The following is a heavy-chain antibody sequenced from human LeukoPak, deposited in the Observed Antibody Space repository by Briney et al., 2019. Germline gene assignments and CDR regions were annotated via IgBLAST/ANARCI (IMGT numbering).Heavy chain of an antibody. CDR2: IYYSGST. CDR3: AKDGGSDPDSFDI. CDR1: GGSISSSSYY. D-gene: IGHD2-15*01. V-gene: IGHV4-39*07. J-gene: IGHJ3*02. Sequence: SETPSLTCTVSGGSISSSSYYWGWIRQPPGKGLEWIGSIYYSGSTYYNPSLKSRVTISVDTSKNQFSLKLSSVTAADTAVYYCAKDGGSDPDSFDIWGQGTMVTVSS.